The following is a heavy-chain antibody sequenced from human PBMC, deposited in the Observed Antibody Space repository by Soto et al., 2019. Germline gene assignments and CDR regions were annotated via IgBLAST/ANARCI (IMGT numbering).Heavy chain of an antibody. CDR1: GGSISSSNW. CDR3: ARFMTMVTNLAFDI. CDR2: IYYSGRT. J-gene: IGHJ3*02. V-gene: IGHV4-4*02. D-gene: IGHD4-17*01. Sequence: QVQLQESGPGLVKPSGTLSLTCAVSGGSISSSNWWSWVRQPPGKGLEWIGEIYYSGRTNYNPSLKSRVPISVDKSKNQFSLKLSSVTAADTAVYYCARFMTMVTNLAFDIWGQGTMVTVSS.